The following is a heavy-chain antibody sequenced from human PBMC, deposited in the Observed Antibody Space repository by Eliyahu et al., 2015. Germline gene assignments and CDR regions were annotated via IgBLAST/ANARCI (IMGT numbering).Heavy chain of an antibody. CDR3: ARQSPDYSDRTGLXQFDN. CDR1: GGSXSXDLYY. CDR2: IYYREST. J-gene: IGHJ4*02. V-gene: IGHV4-39*01. D-gene: IGHD3-22*01. Sequence: QLQLQESGPGLVKPSEALPLTCTVSGGSXSXDLYYWGXIXQPPGKGLEWIGXIYYRESTYYNPSLKTRLTXSVDTSKNQFSLELSSVTAADTAVYYCARQSPDYSDRTGLXQFDNWGQGTLVTVSA.